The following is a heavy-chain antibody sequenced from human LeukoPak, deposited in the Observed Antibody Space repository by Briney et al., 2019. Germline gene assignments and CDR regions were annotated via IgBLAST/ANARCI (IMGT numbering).Heavy chain of an antibody. J-gene: IGHJ4*02. V-gene: IGHV3-7*03. CDR2: IAANGNDK. Sequence: PGGSLRLSCAASGFTFRKYWMAWVRQAPGRGLEWVATIAANGNDKDYEGALQGRFTISRDNARNSLSLRIDSLRAEDTAQYYCAREVFFQFDNWGQGALVTVSS. CDR1: GFTFRKYW. CDR3: AREVFFQFDN.